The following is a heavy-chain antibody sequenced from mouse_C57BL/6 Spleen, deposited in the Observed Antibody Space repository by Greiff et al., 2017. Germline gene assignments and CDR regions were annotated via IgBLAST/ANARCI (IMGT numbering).Heavy chain of an antibody. D-gene: IGHD2-2*01. V-gene: IGHV5-4*03. CDR2: ISDGGSYT. CDR3: GRGPMVKRAMDY. Sequence: EVNVVESGGGLVKPGGSLKLSCAASGFTFSSYAMSWVRQTPEKRLEWVATISDGGSYTYYPDNVKGRFSITRDNAKNNLYLQMSHLKSEDTAMYYCGRGPMVKRAMDYWGQGTSVTVSS. J-gene: IGHJ4*01. CDR1: GFTFSSYA.